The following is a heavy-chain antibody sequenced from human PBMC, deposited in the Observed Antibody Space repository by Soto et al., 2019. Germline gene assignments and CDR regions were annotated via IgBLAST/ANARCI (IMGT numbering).Heavy chain of an antibody. Sequence: GESLKISCKGSGYSFTTHWIAWVRQMSGGGLECMGIIYPGDSDTRYSPSFQGQVTITADKSIRTAYLQWNSLKASDTAIYYCARRLYYVDSTQYYMGIWATGTRVTVSS. CDR2: IYPGDSDT. CDR1: GYSFTTHW. CDR3: ARRLYYVDSTQYYMGI. J-gene: IGHJ6*03. D-gene: IGHD4-17*01. V-gene: IGHV5-51*01.